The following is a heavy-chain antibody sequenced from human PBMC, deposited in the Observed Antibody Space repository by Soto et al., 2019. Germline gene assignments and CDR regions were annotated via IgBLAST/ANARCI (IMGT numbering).Heavy chain of an antibody. J-gene: IGHJ4*02. D-gene: IGHD3-22*01. CDR2: INPNSGGT. V-gene: IGHV1-2*02. CDR3: ARDMIVVVAFDY. CDR1: GYTFTGYY. Sequence: ASVKVSCKASGYTFTGYYMHWVRQAPGQGLEWMGWINPNSGGTNYAQKFQGRVTMTRDTSISTAYMELSRLRSEDTAVYYCARDMIVVVAFDYWGQGTLVTVSS.